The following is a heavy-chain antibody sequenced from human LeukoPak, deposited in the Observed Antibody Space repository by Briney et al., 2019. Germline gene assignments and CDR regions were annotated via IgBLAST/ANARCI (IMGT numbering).Heavy chain of an antibody. J-gene: IGHJ6*02. CDR3: ARDAVAGTSGGMDV. Sequence: GGSLRLSCAASGFTVSSSYMSWVRQAPGKGLEWVSVIYSGGSTYYADSVKGRFTISRDNSKNTLYLQMNSLRAEDTAVYYCARDAVAGTSGGMDVWGQGTTVTVSS. CDR1: GFTVSSSY. V-gene: IGHV3-53*01. D-gene: IGHD6-19*01. CDR2: IYSGGST.